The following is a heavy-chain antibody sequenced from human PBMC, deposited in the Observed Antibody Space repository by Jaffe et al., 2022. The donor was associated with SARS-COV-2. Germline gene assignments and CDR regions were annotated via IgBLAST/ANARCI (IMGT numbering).Heavy chain of an antibody. CDR2: IYYSGRT. Sequence: QLQLQESGPGLVKPSETLSLTCTVSDGSISSDDYLWGWIRQPPGKGLEWIATIYYSGRTYYDPSLRSRLTISVDTSKNEFSLNLDSVTDADTAIYYCARQFNLGLRPAATFDYWGQGTLVAVSS. D-gene: IGHD2-2*01. V-gene: IGHV4-39*01. CDR1: DGSISSDDYL. J-gene: IGHJ4*02. CDR3: ARQFNLGLRPAATFDY.